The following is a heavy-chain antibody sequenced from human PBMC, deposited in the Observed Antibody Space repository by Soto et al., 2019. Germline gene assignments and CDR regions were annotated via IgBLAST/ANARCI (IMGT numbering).Heavy chain of an antibody. CDR1: GFTFSNYV. CDR2: ISGTGGST. J-gene: IGHJ6*02. V-gene: IGHV3-23*01. Sequence: PGGSLRLSCAASGFTFSNYVLSWVRQAPGKGLEWVSAISGTGGSTYYADSVKGRFTISRDNSKNTLSLQMNSLRAEDTAVYYCARGRTYGMDVWGQATTVTAP. CDR3: ARGRTYGMDV.